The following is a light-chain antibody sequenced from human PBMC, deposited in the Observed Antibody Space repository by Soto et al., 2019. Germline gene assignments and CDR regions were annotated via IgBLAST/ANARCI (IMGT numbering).Light chain of an antibody. Sequence: QSVLTQPRSVSGSPGQSVAISCTGTSSDVGTYKYVSWYQQHPGKAPKLIIYDVTERPSGVPDRFSASRSGNTASLTISGLQTEDEADYYCCSYAGTSTPVVFGGGTKLTVL. CDR1: SSDVGTYKY. J-gene: IGLJ2*01. V-gene: IGLV2-11*01. CDR2: DVT. CDR3: CSYAGTSTPVV.